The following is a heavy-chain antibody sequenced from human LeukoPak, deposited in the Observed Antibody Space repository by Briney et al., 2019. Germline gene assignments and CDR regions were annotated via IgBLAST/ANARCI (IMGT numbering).Heavy chain of an antibody. J-gene: IGHJ4*02. Sequence: PGGSLRLSCAASGFTFSSYAMNWVRQAPGKGLEWVSAISGGGGTTYYADSVKGRFNTSRDNSKNTLFLQMNSLRAEDTAVYYCAKDREGLSSGYDLEYFDYWGQGTLVTVSS. V-gene: IGHV3-23*01. D-gene: IGHD5-12*01. CDR3: AKDREGLSSGYDLEYFDY. CDR2: ISGGGGTT. CDR1: GFTFSSYA.